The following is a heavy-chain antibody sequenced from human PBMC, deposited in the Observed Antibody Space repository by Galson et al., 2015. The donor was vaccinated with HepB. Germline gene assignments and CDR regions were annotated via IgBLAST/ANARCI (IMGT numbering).Heavy chain of an antibody. CDR3: ARGPGLDFDY. J-gene: IGHJ4*02. Sequence: SLRLSCAASGFIFSDYSMNWVRQAPGKGLEWVSSISSTSTYIYYADSVKGRFTISRDNAKNSLFLQMSSLRAEDTAVYYCARGPGLDFDYWGQGTLVTVSS. V-gene: IGHV3-21*01. CDR1: GFIFSDYS. D-gene: IGHD5-12*01. CDR2: ISSTSTYI.